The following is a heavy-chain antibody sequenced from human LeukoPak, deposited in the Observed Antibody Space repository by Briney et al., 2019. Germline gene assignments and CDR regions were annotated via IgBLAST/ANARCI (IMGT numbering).Heavy chain of an antibody. D-gene: IGHD6-19*01. CDR1: GGSFSGYY. CDR2: INHSGST. J-gene: IGHJ4*02. V-gene: IGHV4-34*01. Sequence: SETLSLTCAVYGGSFSGYYWSWIRQPPGKGLEWIGEINHSGSTNYNPSLKSRVTISVDTSKNQFSLKLSSVTAADTAVYYCARGAPVAGTPPLGYWGQGTQVTVSS. CDR3: ARGAPVAGTPPLGY.